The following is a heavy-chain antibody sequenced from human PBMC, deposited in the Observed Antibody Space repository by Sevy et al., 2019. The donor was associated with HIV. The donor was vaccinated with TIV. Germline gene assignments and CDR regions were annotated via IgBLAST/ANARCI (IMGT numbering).Heavy chain of an antibody. Sequence: GESLKISCAASGFTFSSYAMSWVRQAPGKGLEWVAVISHDGSNKSYADSVKGRFTISRDNSKNTLYLQMNSLRAEDTAVYYCARDRSSSWMNYFFDYWGQGALVTVSS. J-gene: IGHJ4*02. CDR1: GFTFSSYA. CDR3: ARDRSSSWMNYFFDY. D-gene: IGHD6-13*01. CDR2: ISHDGSNK. V-gene: IGHV3-30*04.